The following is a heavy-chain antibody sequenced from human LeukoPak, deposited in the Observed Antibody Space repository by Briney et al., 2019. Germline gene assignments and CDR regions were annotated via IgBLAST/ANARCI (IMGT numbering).Heavy chain of an antibody. CDR2: INPNSGGT. J-gene: IGHJ4*02. D-gene: IGHD2-2*01. Sequence: ASVKVSCEASGYTFTGYYMHWVRQAPGQGLEWMGWINPNSGGTNYAQKFQGRVTMTRDTSISTAYMELSRLRSDDTAVYYCARTGGPNIVVVPAAMPGYWGQGTLVTVSS. CDR3: ARTGGPNIVVVPAAMPGY. V-gene: IGHV1-2*02. CDR1: GYTFTGYY.